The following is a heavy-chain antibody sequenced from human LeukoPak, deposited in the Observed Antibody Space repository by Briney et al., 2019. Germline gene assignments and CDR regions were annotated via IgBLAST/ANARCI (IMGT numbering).Heavy chain of an antibody. Sequence: ASVKVSCTASGYTFTSYAMHWVRQAPGQRLEWMGWINAGNGNTKYSQKFQGRVTMTRDTSTSTVYMELSSLRSEDTAVYYCARGSYYYDSSGYYFDYWGQGTLVTVSS. D-gene: IGHD3-22*01. CDR1: GYTFTSYA. CDR3: ARGSYYYDSSGYYFDY. CDR2: INAGNGNT. V-gene: IGHV1-3*01. J-gene: IGHJ4*02.